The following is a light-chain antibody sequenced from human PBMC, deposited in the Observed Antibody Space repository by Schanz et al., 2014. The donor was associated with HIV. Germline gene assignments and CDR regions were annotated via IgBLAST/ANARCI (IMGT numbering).Light chain of an antibody. CDR1: QSVSTW. CDR2: AAS. J-gene: IGKJ1*01. Sequence: DIQMTQSPSTLSASVGDRISITCRASQSVSTWLAWYQQKPGKAPKRLIYAASSLQSGVPSRFSGSGSGTEFTLTISSLQPEDFATYYCQHYSGFSGTFGLGTKVELK. CDR3: QHYSGFSGT. V-gene: IGKV1-5*01.